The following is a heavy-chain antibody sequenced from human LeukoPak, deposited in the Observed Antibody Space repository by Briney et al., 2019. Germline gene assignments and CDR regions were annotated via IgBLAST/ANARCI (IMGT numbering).Heavy chain of an antibody. CDR1: GYNFTGYY. D-gene: IGHD1-26*01. CDR2: INPNSGGT. CDR3: ARGFGWELLTYYYGMDV. V-gene: IGHV1-2*02. J-gene: IGHJ6*02. Sequence: ASVKNFCKASGYNFTGYYMHWVRQAPGQRLEWMGWINPNSGGTNYAQKFQGRVTMTRDTSISTAYMELSRLRSDDTAVYYCARGFGWELLTYYYGMDVWGQGTTVTVSS.